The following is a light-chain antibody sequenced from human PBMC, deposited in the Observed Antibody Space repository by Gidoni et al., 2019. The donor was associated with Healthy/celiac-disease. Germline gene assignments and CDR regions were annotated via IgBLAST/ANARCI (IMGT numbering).Light chain of an antibody. CDR3: QVWDSSSDHRGV. J-gene: IGLJ2*01. V-gene: IGLV3-21*02. Sequence: SYVLPQPPSVSGAPGQPARITCGGNNIGSKSVHWYQQKPGQAPVLVVYDDSDRPSGISERFSGSNSGNTATLTISRVEAGDEADYYCQVWDSSSDHRGVFGGGTKLTVL. CDR1: NIGSKS. CDR2: DDS.